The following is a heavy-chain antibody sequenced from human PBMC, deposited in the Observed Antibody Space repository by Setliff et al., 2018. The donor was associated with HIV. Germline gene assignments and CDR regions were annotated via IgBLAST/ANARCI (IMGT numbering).Heavy chain of an antibody. Sequence: PSETLSLTCAVSGGSISSRSHYWGWIRQPPGKGLEWIGSVSNSGSTYYNPSLKSRVTISIDTSKNQFSLQLTSVTAADAAVYYCVNPSGAMGDFDSWGQGTLVTVS. D-gene: IGHD3-16*01. J-gene: IGHJ4*02. V-gene: IGHV4-39*01. CDR1: GGSISSRSHY. CDR3: VNPSGAMGDFDS. CDR2: VSNSGST.